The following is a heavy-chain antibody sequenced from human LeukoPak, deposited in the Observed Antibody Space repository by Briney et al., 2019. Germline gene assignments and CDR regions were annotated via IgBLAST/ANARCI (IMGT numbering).Heavy chain of an antibody. D-gene: IGHD6-19*01. CDR1: GGSISSYY. CDR2: IYYSGST. J-gene: IGHJ2*01. Sequence: SETLSLTCTVSGGSISSYYWSWIRQPPGKGLEWIGYIYYSGSTNHNPSLKSRVTISVDTSKNQFSLKLSSVTAADTAVYYCARAGIAVAGITGYFDLWGRGTLVTVSS. CDR3: ARAGIAVAGITGYFDL. V-gene: IGHV4-59*01.